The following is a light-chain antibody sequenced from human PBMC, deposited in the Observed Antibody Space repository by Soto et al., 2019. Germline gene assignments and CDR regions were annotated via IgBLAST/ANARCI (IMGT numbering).Light chain of an antibody. CDR1: SSDVGGYNY. CDR3: SSYTSSNTLV. Sequence: QSALTQPASVSGSPGQSITISCTGTSSDVGGYNYVSWYQQHPGKAPKLMIYDVSNRPSGVSNRFSGSKSGNTAYLTISGLQAEDEADYYCSSYTSSNTLVFGGGTKLTVL. V-gene: IGLV2-14*01. J-gene: IGLJ3*02. CDR2: DVS.